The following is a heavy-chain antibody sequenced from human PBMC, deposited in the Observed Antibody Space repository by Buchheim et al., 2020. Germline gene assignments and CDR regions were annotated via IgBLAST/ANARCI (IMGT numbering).Heavy chain of an antibody. V-gene: IGHV4-30-4*01. CDR2: INHSGST. CDR1: GGSISSGDYY. D-gene: IGHD6-6*01. CDR3: ARGGPRLAARPTRGLDY. Sequence: QVQLQESGPGLVKPSQTLSLTCTVSGGSISSGDYYWSWIRQPPGKGLEWIGEINHSGSTNYNPSLKSRVTISVDTSKNQFSLKLSSVTAADTAVYYCARGGPRLAARPTRGLDYWGQGTL. J-gene: IGHJ4*02.